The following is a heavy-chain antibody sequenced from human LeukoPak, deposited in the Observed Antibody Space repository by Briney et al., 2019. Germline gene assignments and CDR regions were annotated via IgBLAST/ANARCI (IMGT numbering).Heavy chain of an antibody. D-gene: IGHD3-9*01. CDR3: TTDLDFKLDY. J-gene: IGHJ4*02. CDR2: IKPDGRTT. V-gene: IGHV3-74*01. CDR1: GFTFSSYS. Sequence: GGSLRLSCAVSGFTFSSYSMLWVRQAPGKGLVWVSRIKPDGRTTNYADSVKGRFTISRDNAKNTQYLQMNSLRAEDTAEYFCTTDLDFKLDYWGQGTLVTVSS.